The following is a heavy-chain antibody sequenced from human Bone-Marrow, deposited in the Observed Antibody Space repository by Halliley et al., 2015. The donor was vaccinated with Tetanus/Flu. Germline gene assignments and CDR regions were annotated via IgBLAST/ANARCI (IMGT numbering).Heavy chain of an antibody. CDR3: ARRGKVSSFAY. V-gene: IGHV4-59*01. J-gene: IGHJ4*02. CDR2: IYYSGST. Sequence: TLSLTCTVSHGSISGFYWSWIRQSPGKGLEWIGYIYYSGSTNYNPSLKSRGTMSVDTSKNQFSLKLTSVTAADTAVYYCARRGKVSSFAYWGLATLVSVSS. CDR1: HGSISGFY.